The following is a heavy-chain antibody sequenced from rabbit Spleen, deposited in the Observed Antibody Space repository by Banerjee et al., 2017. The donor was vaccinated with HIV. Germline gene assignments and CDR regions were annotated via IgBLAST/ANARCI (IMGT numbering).Heavy chain of an antibody. CDR2: IDTGSSGST. Sequence: QSLEESGGDLVKPGASLTLTCTASGLDFSSSYWICWVRQAPGKGLEWIACIDTGSSGSTYYASWAKGRFTISKTSSTTVTLQMTSLTAADTATYFCVRGASSSGYYSLWGQGTLVTVS. V-gene: IGHV1S40*01. CDR3: VRGASSSGYYSL. CDR1: GLDFSSSYW. D-gene: IGHD1-1*01. J-gene: IGHJ3*01.